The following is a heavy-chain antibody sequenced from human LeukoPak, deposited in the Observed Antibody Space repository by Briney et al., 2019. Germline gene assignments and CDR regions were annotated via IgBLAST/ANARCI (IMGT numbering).Heavy chain of an antibody. Sequence: SVKVSCKASGFTFSSSAMQWVRQARGQRLEWIGWIAVGSGNTKYAQKMQERVTITRDMSTSTAYMELSSLRSEDTAVYYCAADPRGIGSNWFDPWGQGTLVTVSS. V-gene: IGHV1-58*02. CDR3: AADPRGIGSNWFDP. D-gene: IGHD3-10*01. CDR1: GFTFSSSA. J-gene: IGHJ5*02. CDR2: IAVGSGNT.